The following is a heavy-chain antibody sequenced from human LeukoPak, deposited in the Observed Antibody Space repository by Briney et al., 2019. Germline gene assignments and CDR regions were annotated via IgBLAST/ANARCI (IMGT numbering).Heavy chain of an antibody. V-gene: IGHV3-48*03. J-gene: IGHJ4*02. CDR1: GFTFSSYE. D-gene: IGHD2-21*02. CDR3: ASGVVVVTATALVFDY. CDR2: ISSSGSTI. Sequence: GESLRLSCAASGFTFSSYEMNWVRQAPGKGLEWVSYISSSGSTIYYADSVKGRFTISRDNAKNSLYLQMNSLRAEDTAVYYCASGVVVVTATALVFDYWGQGTLVTVSS.